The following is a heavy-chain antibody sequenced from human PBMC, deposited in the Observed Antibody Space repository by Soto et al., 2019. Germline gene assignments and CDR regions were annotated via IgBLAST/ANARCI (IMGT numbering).Heavy chain of an antibody. J-gene: IGHJ4*02. CDR3: ARGRSDDYFDY. Sequence: EVQLVESGGGLVQPGGSLRFSCAASGFTFSGYYMTWVRQSPGRGLEWVGNIKQDGSEKYYVDSLKGRCTISRDNAKKSLYLQMNSVRVEDTAVYYCARGRSDDYFDYWGQGTLVTVSS. V-gene: IGHV3-7*01. CDR1: GFTFSGYY. CDR2: IKQDGSEK. D-gene: IGHD2-15*01.